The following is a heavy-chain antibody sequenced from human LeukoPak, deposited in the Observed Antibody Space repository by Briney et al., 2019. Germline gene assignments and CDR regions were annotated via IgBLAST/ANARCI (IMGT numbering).Heavy chain of an antibody. V-gene: IGHV3-48*04. CDR1: GFTFSSYS. Sequence: GGSLRLSCAASGFTFSSYSMNWVRQAPGKGLEWVSSISRGGSPIFYADSVRGRFTTSRDNAKKSLFLRMTSLRAEDTAVYYCTRVSWRGEIFWGQGTLVSVSS. D-gene: IGHD3-3*01. CDR3: TRVSWRGEIF. J-gene: IGHJ4*02. CDR2: ISRGGSPI.